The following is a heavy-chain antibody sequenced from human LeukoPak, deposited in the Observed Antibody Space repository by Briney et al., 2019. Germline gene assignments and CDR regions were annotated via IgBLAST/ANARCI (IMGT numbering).Heavy chain of an antibody. CDR2: INPNIGGT. CDR3: ARRSSTHAFDI. J-gene: IGHJ3*02. D-gene: IGHD6-13*01. Sequence: EASVKLSCKASEYSFTGYYIYWVRQAPGHGLEWMRWINPNIGGTNYAQNFQGRVTMTRDTSISTAYMELSRLRFDDTAVYYCARRSSTHAFDIWGQGTMVTVSS. CDR1: EYSFTGYY. V-gene: IGHV1-2*02.